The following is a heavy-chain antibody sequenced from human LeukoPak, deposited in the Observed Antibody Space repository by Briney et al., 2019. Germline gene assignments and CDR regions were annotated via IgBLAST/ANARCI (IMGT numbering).Heavy chain of an antibody. CDR2: INAGNGNT. CDR3: ARVWFGELYYFDC. CDR1: GYTFTSYA. V-gene: IGHV1-3*01. Sequence: ASVKVSCKASGYTFTSYAMHWVRQAPGQRLEWMGWINAGNGNTKYSQKFQGRVTITRDTSASTAYMELSSLRSEDTAVYYCARVWFGELYYFDCWGQGTLVTVSS. J-gene: IGHJ4*02. D-gene: IGHD3-10*01.